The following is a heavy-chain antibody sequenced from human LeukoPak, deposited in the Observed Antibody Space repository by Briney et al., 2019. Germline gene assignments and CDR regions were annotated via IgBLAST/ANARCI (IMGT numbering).Heavy chain of an antibody. V-gene: IGHV3-23*01. CDR2: ISGSGGGT. CDR1: GFTFSSYA. J-gene: IGHJ4*02. D-gene: IGHD1-14*01. CDR3: AKDRDSASSRNTHFDS. Sequence: GGTLRLSCAASGFTFSSYAMSWVRQAPGKGLEWVSGISGSGGGTYYADSVKGRLTISRDNSKNTLYLQMNSLRAEDTALYYCAKDRDSASSRNTHFDSWGQGTLVSVSS.